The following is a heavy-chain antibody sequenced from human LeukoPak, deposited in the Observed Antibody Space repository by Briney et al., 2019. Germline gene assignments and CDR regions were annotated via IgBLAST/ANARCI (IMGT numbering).Heavy chain of an antibody. V-gene: IGHV1-24*01. CDR3: ATRYQLLNNWFDP. Sequence: ASVTVSCKVSGYTLAELSMHWVRQAPGKGLEWMGGFDPEDGETIYAQKFQGRVTMTEDTSTDTAYMELSSLRSEDTAVYYCATRYQLLNNWFDPWGQGTLVTVSS. D-gene: IGHD2-2*01. CDR2: FDPEDGET. CDR1: GYTLAELS. J-gene: IGHJ5*02.